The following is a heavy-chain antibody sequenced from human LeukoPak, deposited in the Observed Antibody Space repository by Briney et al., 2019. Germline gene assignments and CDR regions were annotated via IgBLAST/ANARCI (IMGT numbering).Heavy chain of an antibody. CDR2: IYYSGST. Sequence: SETLSLTCTVSGGSISSYYWSWIRQPPGKGLEWIGYIYYSGSTNYNPSLKSRVTISVDTSKNQFPLKLSSVTAADTAVYYCARHNCSSTSCYWYFDLWGRGTLVTVSS. J-gene: IGHJ2*01. V-gene: IGHV4-59*08. CDR3: ARHNCSSTSCYWYFDL. CDR1: GGSISSYY. D-gene: IGHD2-2*01.